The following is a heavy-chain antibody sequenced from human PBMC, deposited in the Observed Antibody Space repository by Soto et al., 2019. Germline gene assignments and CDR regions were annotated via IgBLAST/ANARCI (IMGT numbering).Heavy chain of an antibody. CDR1: GFTFSSYS. D-gene: IGHD6-13*01. CDR2: ISSSSSYI. J-gene: IGHJ6*03. Sequence: GGSLRLSCAASGFTFSSYSMNWVRQAPGKGLEWVSSISSSSSYIYYADSVKGRFTISRDNAKNSLYLQMNSLRAEDTAVYYCARGIASSWSWVSSDYYYYYMDVWGKGTTVTVSS. V-gene: IGHV3-21*01. CDR3: ARGIASSWSWVSSDYYYYYMDV.